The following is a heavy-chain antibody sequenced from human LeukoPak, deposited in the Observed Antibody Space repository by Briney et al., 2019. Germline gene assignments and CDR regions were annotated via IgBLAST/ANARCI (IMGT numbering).Heavy chain of an antibody. Sequence: SETLSLTCTVSGGSISIYYWSWIRQPTGKGLVGIGNLYYSGSTNYNPSLKSRVTISVDTSKNQFSLKLSSVTAADTAVYYCARRRGYNSGSWFDPWGQGTLVTVSS. CDR3: ARRRGYNSGSWFDP. D-gene: IGHD5-24*01. V-gene: IGHV4-59*01. CDR2: LYYSGST. J-gene: IGHJ5*02. CDR1: GGSISIYY.